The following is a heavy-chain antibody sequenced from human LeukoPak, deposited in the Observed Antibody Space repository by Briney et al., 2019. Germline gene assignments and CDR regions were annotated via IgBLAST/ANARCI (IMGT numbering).Heavy chain of an antibody. CDR2: IDREDGQT. J-gene: IGHJ4*02. V-gene: IGHV1-24*01. Sequence: GASVKVSCKVSGYTLSEISMYWVRQAPGKGLEWMGGIDREDGQTIYAQKFQGRVTMTEDTSTDTAYMEVSRLTSEDTAFYYCATVGYSYGAFHYWGQGTLVTVSS. CDR1: GYTLSEIS. D-gene: IGHD5-18*01. CDR3: ATVGYSYGAFHY.